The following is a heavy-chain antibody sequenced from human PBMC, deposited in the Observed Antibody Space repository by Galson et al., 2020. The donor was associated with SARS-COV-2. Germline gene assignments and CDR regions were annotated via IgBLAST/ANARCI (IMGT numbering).Heavy chain of an antibody. CDR1: GGSISSSNW. CDR3: ARDHSSDLYDFWSGYLHHWYFDL. D-gene: IGHD3-3*01. J-gene: IGHJ2*01. V-gene: IGHV4-4*02. Sequence: SETLSLTCAVSGGSISSSNWWSWVRQPPGKGLEWIGEIYHSGSTNYNPSLKSRVTISVDKSKNQFSLKLSSVTAADTAVYYCARDHSSDLYDFWSGYLHHWYFDLWGRGTLVTVSS. CDR2: IYHSGST.